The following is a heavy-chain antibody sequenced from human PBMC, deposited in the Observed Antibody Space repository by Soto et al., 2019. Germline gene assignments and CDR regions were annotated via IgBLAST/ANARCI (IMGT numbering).Heavy chain of an antibody. CDR2: ISSSSSTI. CDR3: ARDDSPMITFGGVIAYDY. V-gene: IGHV3-48*02. J-gene: IGHJ4*02. D-gene: IGHD3-16*02. Sequence: RRLSCAASGFAFSSFSMNWVRQAPGKGLEWISYISSSSSTIYYADSVKGRFTISRDNGKKSLYLQMNSLRDEDTAVYYCARDDSPMITFGGVIAYDYWGQGTLVTVSS. CDR1: GFAFSSFS.